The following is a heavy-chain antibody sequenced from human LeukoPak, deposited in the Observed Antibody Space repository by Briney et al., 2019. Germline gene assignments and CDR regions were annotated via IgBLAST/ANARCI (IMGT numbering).Heavy chain of an antibody. CDR3: ARGGTMIEGYYYMDV. CDR2: INHNGRT. Sequence: PSETLSLTRAHYRGSLSAHYWSWIRQPPGEGLEWIGEINHNGRTNYNPSLKSRDNLTLDTSKNQFFLKLSSVTAADTAVYYCARGGTMIEGYYYMDVWGKGTTVTVSS. CDR1: RGSLSAHY. V-gene: IGHV4-34*01. J-gene: IGHJ6*03. D-gene: IGHD3-22*01.